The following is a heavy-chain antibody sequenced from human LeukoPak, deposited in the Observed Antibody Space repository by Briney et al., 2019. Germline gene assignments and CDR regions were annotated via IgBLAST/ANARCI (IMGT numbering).Heavy chain of an antibody. D-gene: IGHD3-22*01. CDR1: GYTFTSYA. CDR2: IIPIFGTA. J-gene: IGHJ4*02. CDR3: ASGRDYYDSSGYCSY. V-gene: IGHV1-69*05. Sequence: SVKVSCKASGYTFTSYAISWVRQAPGQGLEWMGRIIPIFGTANYAQKFQGRVTITTDESTSTAYMELSSLRSEDTAVYYCASGRDYYDSSGYCSYWGQGTLVTVSS.